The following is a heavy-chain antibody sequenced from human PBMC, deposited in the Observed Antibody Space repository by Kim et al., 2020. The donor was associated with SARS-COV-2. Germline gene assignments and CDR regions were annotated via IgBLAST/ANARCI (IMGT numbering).Heavy chain of an antibody. V-gene: IGHV3-53*01. CDR1: QLTVSRNH. Sequence: GGSLRLSCEASQLTVSRNHMSWVRQAPGKGLEWVSVIYSGGMTSYAGSVKGRFTISRDSSKNTVIIEMNSLRADDTAVYYCARDPLGDGYSFSDYWGQGTLVTVSS. J-gene: IGHJ4*02. D-gene: IGHD4-4*01. CDR3: ARDPLGDGYSFSDY. CDR2: IYSGGMT.